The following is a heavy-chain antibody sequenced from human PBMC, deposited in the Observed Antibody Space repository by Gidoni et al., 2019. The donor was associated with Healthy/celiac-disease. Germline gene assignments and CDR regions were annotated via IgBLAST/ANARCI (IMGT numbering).Heavy chain of an antibody. CDR1: GFTFDDYA. D-gene: IGHD1-26*01. J-gene: IGHJ6*02. CDR3: AKDIEGSYPYYGMDV. CDR2: ISWNSGSI. V-gene: IGHV3-9*01. Sequence: EVQLVESGGGLVQPGRSLRLSCAASGFTFDDYAMHWVRQAPGKGLEWVSGISWNSGSIGYADSVKGRFTISRDNAKNSLYLQMNSLRAEDTALYYCAKDIEGSYPYYGMDVWGQGTTVTVSS.